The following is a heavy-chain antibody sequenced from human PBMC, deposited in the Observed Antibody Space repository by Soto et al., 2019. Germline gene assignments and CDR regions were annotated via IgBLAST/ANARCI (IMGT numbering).Heavy chain of an antibody. Sequence: GGSLRLSCAASGFTFSSYGMHWARQAPGKGLEWVAVIWYDGSNKYYADSVKGRFTISRDNSKNTLYLQMNSLRAEDTAVYYWARDYHDGSSLQSWFDPGGRGTLVTVSS. CDR1: GFTFSSYG. J-gene: IGHJ5*02. V-gene: IGHV3-33*01. CDR3: ARDYHDGSSLQSWFDP. CDR2: IWYDGSNK. D-gene: IGHD6-6*01.